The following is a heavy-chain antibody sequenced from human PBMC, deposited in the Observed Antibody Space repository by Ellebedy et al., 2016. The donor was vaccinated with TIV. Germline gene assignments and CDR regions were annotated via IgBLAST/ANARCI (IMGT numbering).Heavy chain of an antibody. V-gene: IGHV1-2*04. D-gene: IGHD1-26*01. J-gene: IGHJ4*02. CDR3: ARDGGSYSDFDY. CDR2: INPNSGGT. Sequence: AASVKVSCKASGYTFTSFYMHWVRQAPGQGLEWMGWINPNSGGTNYAQKFQGWVTMTRDTSISTAYMELSRLRSDDTAVYYCARDGGSYSDFDYWGQGTLVTVSS. CDR1: GYTFTSFY.